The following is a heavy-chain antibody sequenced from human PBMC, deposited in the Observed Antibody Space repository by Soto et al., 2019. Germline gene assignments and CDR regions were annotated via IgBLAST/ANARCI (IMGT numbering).Heavy chain of an antibody. CDR3: ATGGRGYSYAPRFYFEY. D-gene: IGHD5-18*01. Sequence: QVQLVQSGAEVKKPGSSVKVTCKASGDIFSSNAISWVRQAPGQGLEWMGGILPIFGRTNYAQEFQGRVTITADESTRTAYMELSSLKSEDTAVYYCATGGRGYSYAPRFYFEYWGQGTLVTVSS. CDR1: GDIFSSNA. J-gene: IGHJ4*02. V-gene: IGHV1-69*01. CDR2: ILPIFGRT.